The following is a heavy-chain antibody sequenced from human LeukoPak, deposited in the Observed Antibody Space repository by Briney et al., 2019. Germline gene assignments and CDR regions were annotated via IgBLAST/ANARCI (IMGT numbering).Heavy chain of an antibody. CDR2: IKQGGSEK. V-gene: IGHV3-7*01. D-gene: IGHD1-26*01. J-gene: IGHJ4*02. CDR1: GFTFSSYW. Sequence: GGSLRLSCAASGFTFSSYWMSWVRQAPGKGLEWVANIKQGGSEKYYVDSVKGRFTISRDNAKNSLYLQMNSLRAEDTAVYYCARRRYSGSSQHFDYWGQGTLVTVSS. CDR3: ARRRYSGSSQHFDY.